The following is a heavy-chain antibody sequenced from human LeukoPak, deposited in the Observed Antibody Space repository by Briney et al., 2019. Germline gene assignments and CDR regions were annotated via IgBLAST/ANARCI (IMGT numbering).Heavy chain of an antibody. V-gene: IGHV3-21*01. D-gene: IGHD2-8*01. J-gene: IGHJ4*02. Sequence: PGGSLGLSCAASGFTFSSYSMNWVRQAPGKGMEWVSSISSSSSYIYYADSVKGRFTISRDNAKNSLYLQMNSLRAEDTAVYYCAKRATIVLMVYAIDWFDYWGQGTLVTVSS. CDR1: GFTFSSYS. CDR2: ISSSSSYI. CDR3: AKRATIVLMVYAIDWFDY.